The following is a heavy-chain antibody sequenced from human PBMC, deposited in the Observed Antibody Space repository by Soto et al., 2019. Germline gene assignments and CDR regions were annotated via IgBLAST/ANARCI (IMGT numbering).Heavy chain of an antibody. Sequence: QITLKESGPTLVKPTQTLTLTCTFSGFSLSTSGVGVGWIRQPPGKALEWLALIYWDDDKRYSPSLKSRLTITKDTSKNQVVLTMTNMDPVDTATYYCAHSGLSVGWKKSYYYGMDVWGQGTTVTVSS. D-gene: IGHD1-1*01. CDR3: AHSGLSVGWKKSYYYGMDV. J-gene: IGHJ6*02. V-gene: IGHV2-5*02. CDR2: IYWDDDK. CDR1: GFSLSTSGVG.